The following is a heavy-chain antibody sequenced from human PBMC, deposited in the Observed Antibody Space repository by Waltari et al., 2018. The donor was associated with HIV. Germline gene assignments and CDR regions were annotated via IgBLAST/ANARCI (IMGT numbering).Heavy chain of an antibody. D-gene: IGHD3-10*01. Sequence: QVHLQESGPRLVKPAETLSLTCKHSGASLTGRAFYWGWRRPPPVTTLEWLGGLHFSGDTFYNPSLKSRFNMSADTSANQISLTIHSVTAADTAVYSCVRLGSGIYFPTRIDFWGPGTLVTVSS. CDR2: LHFSGDT. CDR1: GASLTGRAFY. CDR3: VRLGSGIYFPTRIDF. V-gene: IGHV4-39*01. J-gene: IGHJ4*02.